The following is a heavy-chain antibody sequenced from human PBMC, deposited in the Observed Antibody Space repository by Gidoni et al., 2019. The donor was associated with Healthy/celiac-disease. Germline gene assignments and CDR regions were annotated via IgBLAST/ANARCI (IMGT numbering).Heavy chain of an antibody. CDR3: ARASAPPYTEQ. J-gene: IGHJ4*02. V-gene: IGHV4-4*07. D-gene: IGHD3-16*01. CDR2: IYTSGST. Sequence: QVQLQESGPGLVEPSETLSLTCTVPGGSISSYYWSWIRPPAGKGLAWIGRIYTSGSTNYNPSLKSRVTMSVDTSKNQFSLKLSSVTAADTAVYYCARASAPPYTEQWGQGTLVTVSS. CDR1: GGSISSYY.